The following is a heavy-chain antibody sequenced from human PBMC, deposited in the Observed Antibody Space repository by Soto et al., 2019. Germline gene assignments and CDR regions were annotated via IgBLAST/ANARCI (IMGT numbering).Heavy chain of an antibody. V-gene: IGHV1-8*01. J-gene: IGHJ5*02. CDR3: ASYFKPRRFDP. CDR2: MNPNSGNT. D-gene: IGHD3-10*01. CDR1: GYTFTSYD. Sequence: QVQLVQSGAEVKKPGASVKVSCKASGYTFTSYDINWVRQATGQGLEWMRWMNPNSGNTGYAQKFQGRVTMTRNTSTRTAYMELSSLRSEDTAVYYCASYFKPRRFDPWGQGTLVTVSS.